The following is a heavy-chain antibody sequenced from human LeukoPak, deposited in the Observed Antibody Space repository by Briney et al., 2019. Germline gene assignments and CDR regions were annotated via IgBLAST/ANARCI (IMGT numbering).Heavy chain of an antibody. CDR3: ARVPDYVEYFQH. V-gene: IGHV1-18*01. D-gene: IGHD3-10*02. Sequence: GASVKVSCTASGYTFTSYGISWVRQAPGQGLEWMGWISAYDGNTNYAQKLQGRVTMTTDTSTSTAYMELRSLRSDDTAVYYCARVPDYVEYFQHWGQGTLVTVSS. J-gene: IGHJ1*01. CDR1: GYTFTSYG. CDR2: ISAYDGNT.